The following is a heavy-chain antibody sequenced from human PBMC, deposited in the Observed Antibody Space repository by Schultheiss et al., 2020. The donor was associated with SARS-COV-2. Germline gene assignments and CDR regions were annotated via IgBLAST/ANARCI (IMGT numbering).Heavy chain of an antibody. CDR3: TTDRYCSSTSCYFYYYYYYMDV. CDR1: GFNVSCIQ. V-gene: IGHV3-15*01. J-gene: IGHJ6*03. CDR2: IKSKTDGGTT. Sequence: GGSLRLSCAASGFNVSCIQRRWVRQAPGKGLEWVGRIKSKTDGGTTDYAAPVKGRFTISRDDSKNTLYLQMNSLKTEDTAVYYCTTDRYCSSTSCYFYYYYYYMDVWGKGTTVTVSS. D-gene: IGHD2-2*01.